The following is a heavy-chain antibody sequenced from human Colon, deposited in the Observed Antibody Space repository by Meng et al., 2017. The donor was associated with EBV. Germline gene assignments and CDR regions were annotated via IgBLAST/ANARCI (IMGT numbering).Heavy chain of an antibody. CDR1: GYTLPGYY. D-gene: IGHD3-22*01. Sequence: VVVKKPGASVKVSCKASGYTLPGYYLHWGRQAHGQGLEWMGWINPNSGGTNYAQKFQGRVTMTRDTSISTAYMELSRLRSDDTAIYYCAKVRDISSDSSSYYDYWGQGTRV. CDR3: AKVRDISSDSSSYYDY. V-gene: IGHV1-2*02. J-gene: IGHJ4*02. CDR2: INPNSGGT.